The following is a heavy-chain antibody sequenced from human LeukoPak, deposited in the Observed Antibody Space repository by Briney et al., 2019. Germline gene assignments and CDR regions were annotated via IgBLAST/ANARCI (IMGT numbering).Heavy chain of an antibody. V-gene: IGHV4-38-2*02. Sequence: SETLSLTCIVSGYTLSSAHYWGWIRQPPGKGLEWIGSMYYSGSTYYNPSLKSRVTISVDTSKNHFSLKLSSVTAADTAVYYCARDFRGGYDFWSGYYTPYYFDYWGQGTLVTVSP. CDR3: ARDFRGGYDFWSGYYTPYYFDY. D-gene: IGHD3-3*01. CDR1: GYTLSSAHY. J-gene: IGHJ4*02. CDR2: MYYSGST.